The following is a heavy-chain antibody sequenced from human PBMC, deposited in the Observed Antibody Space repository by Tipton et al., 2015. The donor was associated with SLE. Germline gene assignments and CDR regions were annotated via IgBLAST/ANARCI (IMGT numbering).Heavy chain of an antibody. CDR2: INPSGGST. V-gene: IGHV1-46*01. CDR1: GYTLTELY. CDR3: ARGYGYSYGLLYYFDY. D-gene: IGHD5-18*01. Sequence: QLVQSGAEVKKPGASVKVSCKVSGYTLTELYMHWVRQAPGQGLEWMGIINPSGGSTSYAQKFQGRVTMTRDTSTSTVYMELSSLRSEDTAVYYCARGYGYSYGLLYYFDYWGQGTLVTVSS. J-gene: IGHJ4*02.